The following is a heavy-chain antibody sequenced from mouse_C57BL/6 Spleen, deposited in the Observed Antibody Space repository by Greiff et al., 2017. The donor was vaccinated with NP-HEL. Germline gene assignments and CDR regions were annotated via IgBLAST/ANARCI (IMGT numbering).Heavy chain of an antibody. Sequence: EVQLQQSGPELVKPGASVKISCEASGYTFTDYYMNWVKQSHGKSLEWTGDINPNNGGTSYNQKFKGKATLTVDKSSSTAYMELRSLTSEDSAVYYWARGGYGKLFAYWGQGTLVTVSA. J-gene: IGHJ3*01. CDR3: ARGGYGKLFAY. CDR1: GYTFTDYY. V-gene: IGHV1-26*01. CDR2: INPNNGGT. D-gene: IGHD2-10*02.